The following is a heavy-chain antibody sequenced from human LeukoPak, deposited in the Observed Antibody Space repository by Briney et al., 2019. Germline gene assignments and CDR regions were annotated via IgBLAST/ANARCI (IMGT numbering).Heavy chain of an antibody. Sequence: PSETLSLTCTVSGGSVNSGSYYWNWIRQPPGKGLEWIGYVYYSGSTNYNPSLKSRVTISVDTSKNQFSLKLSSVTAADTAVYYCARAAYSGSYHSDYWGQGTLVTVSS. CDR2: VYYSGST. CDR3: ARAAYSGSYHSDY. D-gene: IGHD1-26*01. CDR1: GGSVNSGSYY. J-gene: IGHJ4*02. V-gene: IGHV4-61*01.